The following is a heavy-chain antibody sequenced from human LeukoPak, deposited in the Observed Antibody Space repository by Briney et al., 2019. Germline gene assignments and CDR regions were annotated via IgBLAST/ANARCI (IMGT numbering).Heavy chain of an antibody. D-gene: IGHD6-19*01. CDR1: GFTFDDYA. Sequence: PGRSLRLSCAASGFTFDDYAMHWVRQAPGKGLEWVSGISWNSGSIGYADSVKGRFTISRDNAKNTLYLQMNSLRAEDTAVYYCAKPYSSGWYAGFDYWGQGTLVTVSS. CDR2: ISWNSGSI. J-gene: IGHJ4*02. CDR3: AKPYSSGWYAGFDY. V-gene: IGHV3-9*01.